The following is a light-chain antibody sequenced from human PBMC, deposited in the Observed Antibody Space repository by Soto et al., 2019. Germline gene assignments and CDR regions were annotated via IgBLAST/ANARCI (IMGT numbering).Light chain of an antibody. V-gene: IGKV2-30*01. CDR2: KVS. Sequence: DVVLTQSPLSLPVALGQPASISCRSSQSLVFSDGNTYLNWFHRRPGQSPRRLIYKVSNRDSGVPDRFSGSGSGTDFALKISRVEAEDVGVYYCMQGTRWLWTFGQGTKVEIK. J-gene: IGKJ1*01. CDR1: QSLVFSDGNTY. CDR3: MQGTRWLWT.